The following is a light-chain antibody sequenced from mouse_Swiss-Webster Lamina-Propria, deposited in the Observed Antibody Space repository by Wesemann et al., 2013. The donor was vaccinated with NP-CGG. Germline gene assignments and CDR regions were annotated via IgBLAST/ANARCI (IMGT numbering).Light chain of an antibody. CDR3: QQYNSYPFT. V-gene: IGKV6-23*01. J-gene: IGKJ4*01. Sequence: DIVMTQSHKFMSTSVGDRVSITCKASQDVSTAVAWYQQKPGQSPKLLIYWASYRYTGVPDRFTGSGSGTDFTLTISNVQSEDLAEYFCQQYNSYPFTFGSGTKLEIK. CDR1: QDVSTA. CDR2: WAS.